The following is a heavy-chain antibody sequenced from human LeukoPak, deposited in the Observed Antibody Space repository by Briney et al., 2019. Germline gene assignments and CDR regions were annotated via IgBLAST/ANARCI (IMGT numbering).Heavy chain of an antibody. D-gene: IGHD6-13*01. CDR2: ISAYNGNT. Sequence: ASVKVSCKASGYTFTSYGISWVRQAPGQGLEWMGWISAYNGNTNYAQKLQGRVTMTTDTSTSTAYMELRSLRSDDTAVYYCASEARHSSSNDAFDIWGQGTMVTVSS. CDR1: GYTFTSYG. CDR3: ASEARHSSSNDAFDI. V-gene: IGHV1-18*01. J-gene: IGHJ3*02.